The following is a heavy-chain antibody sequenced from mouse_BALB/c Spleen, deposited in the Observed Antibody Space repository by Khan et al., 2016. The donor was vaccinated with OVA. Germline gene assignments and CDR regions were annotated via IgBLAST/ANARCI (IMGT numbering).Heavy chain of an antibody. V-gene: IGHV1-80*01. CDR3: ARKGDWGHSMVY. CDR2: IYPGDGDT. CDR1: GYAFSSYW. Sequence: QVQLQQPGAELVRPGSSVKISCKASGYAFSSYWMNWVKQRPGQGLEWIGQIYPGDGDTNYNGKFKGKATLTADKSSRPAYMQLRSLTSEDSAVYFLARKGDWGHSMVYWVQGTSVTVSS. D-gene: IGHD4-1*01. J-gene: IGHJ4*01.